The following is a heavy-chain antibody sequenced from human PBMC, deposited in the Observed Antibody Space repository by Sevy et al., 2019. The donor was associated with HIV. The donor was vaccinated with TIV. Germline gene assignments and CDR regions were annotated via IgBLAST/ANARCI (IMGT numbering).Heavy chain of an antibody. CDR3: AGRGGVLGVGTAMPDAFDL. D-gene: IGHD5-18*01. CDR1: GFTLSSYW. V-gene: IGHV3-7*01. CDR2: IKQDGSEK. J-gene: IGHJ3*01. Sequence: GGSLRLSCAGSGFTLSSYWMSWVRQAPGRGLEWVANIKQDGSEKYYVDSVKGRFTISRDNAENSMYLQMNSLRDDDTAMYYCAGRGGVLGVGTAMPDAFDLWGRGTMVTVSS.